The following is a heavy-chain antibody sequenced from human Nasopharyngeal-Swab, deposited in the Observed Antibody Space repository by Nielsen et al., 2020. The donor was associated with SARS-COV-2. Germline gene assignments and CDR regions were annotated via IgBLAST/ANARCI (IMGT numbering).Heavy chain of an antibody. Sequence: GESLQISCAASGFTFSDYCMSWIRQAPGKGLDWVSNISTTGSSKYYADSLKGRFTISRDNDKNSLYLQMNSLRADDTAVYYCASGGYDFWSGYPSDYWGLGTLVTV. CDR2: ISTTGSSK. CDR3: ASGGYDFWSGYPSDY. V-gene: IGHV3-11*04. J-gene: IGHJ4*02. CDR1: GFTFSDYC. D-gene: IGHD3-3*01.